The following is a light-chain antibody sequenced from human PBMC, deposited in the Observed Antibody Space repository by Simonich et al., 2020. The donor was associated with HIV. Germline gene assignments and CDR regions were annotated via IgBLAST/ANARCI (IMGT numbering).Light chain of an antibody. J-gene: IGKJ2*01. Sequence: DIQMTQSPSTLSASVGERVTITCRASQTISNWLAWYQQKPGEAPKLVIYKASTLKSGVPSRFSGSGSGTEFTLTISSLQPDDFATYYCQQFNSYSYTLGQGTKLEIK. CDR1: QTISNW. V-gene: IGKV1-5*03. CDR2: KAS. CDR3: QQFNSYSYT.